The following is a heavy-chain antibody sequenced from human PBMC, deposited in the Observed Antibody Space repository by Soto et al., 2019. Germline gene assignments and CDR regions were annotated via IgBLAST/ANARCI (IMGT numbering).Heavy chain of an antibody. D-gene: IGHD2-15*01. CDR2: INHSGST. CDR1: GGSFSGYY. J-gene: IGHJ4*02. V-gene: IGHV4-34*01. Sequence: QVQLQQWGAGLLKPSETLSLTCAVYGGSFSGYYWSWIRQPPGKGLEWIGEINHSGSTNYNPSLKSRVTISVDTSKNQFSLKLSSVTAADTAVYYCARARRDTAGYCSGGSCFRGKNFDYWGQGTLVTVSS. CDR3: ARARRDTAGYCSGGSCFRGKNFDY.